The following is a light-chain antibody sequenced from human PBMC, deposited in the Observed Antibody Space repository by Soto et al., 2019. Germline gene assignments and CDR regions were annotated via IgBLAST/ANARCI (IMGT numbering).Light chain of an antibody. CDR2: GNS. CDR1: SSNIGAGYD. Sequence: QSVLTQPPSVSGAPGQRVTISCTGSSSNIGAGYDVHWYQQLPGTAPKLLISGNSNRPSGVPDRFSGSKSGTSAPLAITGLQAEDEADYYCQSYDSSMVVFGGGTKLTVL. CDR3: QSYDSSMVV. J-gene: IGLJ2*01. V-gene: IGLV1-40*01.